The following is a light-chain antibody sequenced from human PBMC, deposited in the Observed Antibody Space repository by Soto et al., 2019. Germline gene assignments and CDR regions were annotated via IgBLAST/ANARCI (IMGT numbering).Light chain of an antibody. CDR3: AAWDDTLNGQV. V-gene: IGLV1-47*01. J-gene: IGLJ3*02. CDR1: RSNIGRNY. Sequence: QSVLTQPPSASGTPGQRDSISCSGSRSNIGRNYVYWYQQLPGTAPKLLIQRNNERPSGVPDRFSGSKSGTSVSLAISGLRSEDEATYYCAAWDDTLNGQVFGGGTKLTVL. CDR2: RNN.